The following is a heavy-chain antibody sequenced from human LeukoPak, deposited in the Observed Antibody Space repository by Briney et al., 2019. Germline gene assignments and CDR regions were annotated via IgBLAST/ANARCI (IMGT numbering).Heavy chain of an antibody. J-gene: IGHJ4*02. CDR1: GFTFSSYS. Sequence: GGSLRLSCAASGFTFSSYSMNWVRQAPGKGLEWVSSISSSNYICYTDSVKGRFTISRDNAKNSLYLQMNSLRAEDTAVYYCAKHQWLVNEGYFDYWGQGTLVTVSS. CDR2: ISSSNYI. CDR3: AKHQWLVNEGYFDY. V-gene: IGHV3-21*01. D-gene: IGHD6-19*01.